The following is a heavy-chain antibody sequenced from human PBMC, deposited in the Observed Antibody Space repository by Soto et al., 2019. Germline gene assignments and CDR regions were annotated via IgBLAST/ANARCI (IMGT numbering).Heavy chain of an antibody. J-gene: IGHJ5*02. CDR2: IKSKADGETK. V-gene: IGHV3-15*01. D-gene: IGHD2-15*01. CDR1: GFTFSHAW. Sequence: EMHLVDSGGGLVKPGGSLRLSCAASGFTFSHAWMSWVRQAPGKGLEWVGRIKSKADGETKDYGAPVRGRFTISRDDSKDTLYLQMNSLRTEDTAVYYCCVVKRRDQYSTSGYWFDHWGPGTLVTVSS. CDR3: CVVKRRDQYSTSGYWFDH.